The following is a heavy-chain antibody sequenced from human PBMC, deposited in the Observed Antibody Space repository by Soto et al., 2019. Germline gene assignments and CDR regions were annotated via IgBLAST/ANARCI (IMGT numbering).Heavy chain of an antibody. D-gene: IGHD5-18*01. V-gene: IGHV3-30*18. CDR1: GFTFSSYG. Sequence: GGSLRLSCAASGFTFSSYGMHWVRQAPGKGLEWVAVISYDGSNKYYADSVKGRFTISRDNSKNTLYLQMNSLRAEDTAVYYCAKEIEDSYGRNWGQGTLVTVSS. CDR3: AKEIEDSYGRN. J-gene: IGHJ4*02. CDR2: ISYDGSNK.